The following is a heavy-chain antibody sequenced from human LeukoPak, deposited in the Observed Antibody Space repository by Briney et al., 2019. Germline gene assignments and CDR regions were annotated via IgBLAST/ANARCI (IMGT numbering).Heavy chain of an antibody. D-gene: IGHD6-19*01. CDR2: FDPEDGET. J-gene: IGHJ5*02. CDR3: AKCINVAGTSENNWFDP. Sequence: ASVKVSCKVSGYTLTELSMHWVRQAPGKGLEWMGGFDPEDGETIYAQKFQGRVTMTEDTSTDTAYMELSSLRSEDTAEYYCAKCINVAGTSENNWFDPWGQGTLVTVSS. V-gene: IGHV1-24*01. CDR1: GYTLTELS.